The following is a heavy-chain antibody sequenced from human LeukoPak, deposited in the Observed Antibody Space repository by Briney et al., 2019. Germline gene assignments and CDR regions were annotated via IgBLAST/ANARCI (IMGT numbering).Heavy chain of an antibody. V-gene: IGHV3-21*01. Sequence: GGSLRLSCAASGFTFGNYWMSWVRQAPGKGLEWVSSISSSSSYIYYADSAKGRFTISRDNAKNSLYLQMNSLRAEDTAVYYCARAVIAVAGPTPDYWGQGTLVTVSS. D-gene: IGHD6-19*01. CDR3: ARAVIAVAGPTPDY. J-gene: IGHJ4*02. CDR2: ISSSSSYI. CDR1: GFTFGNYW.